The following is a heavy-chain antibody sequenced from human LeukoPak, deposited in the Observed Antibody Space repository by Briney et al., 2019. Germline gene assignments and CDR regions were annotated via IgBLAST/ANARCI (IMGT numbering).Heavy chain of an antibody. CDR1: GGSISSGGYY. D-gene: IGHD3-10*01. CDR2: IYYSGST. Sequence: SETLSLTCTVSGGSISSGGYYWSWIRQHPGKGLEWIGYIYYSGSTYYNPSLKSRVTISVDTSKNQFSLQLSSVTAADTAVYYCARRKVLLWFGELLGHFDYWGQGTLVTVSS. V-gene: IGHV4-31*03. J-gene: IGHJ4*02. CDR3: ARRKVLLWFGELLGHFDY.